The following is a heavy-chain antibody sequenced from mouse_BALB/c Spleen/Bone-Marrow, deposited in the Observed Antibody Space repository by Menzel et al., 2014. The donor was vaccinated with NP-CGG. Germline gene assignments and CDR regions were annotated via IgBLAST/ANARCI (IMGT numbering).Heavy chain of an antibody. Sequence: ESGGGLVQPGGSLRLSCATSGFTFTDYYMNWVRQPQERHLSGWVFIRNKANGYTTEYSASVKGRFTISRDNSQNILYLQMNSLRAEDSATYYCARDKGRVFFDYWGQGTTLTVSS. V-gene: IGHV7-3*02. CDR3: ARDKGRVFFDY. CDR2: IRNKANGYTT. J-gene: IGHJ2*01. CDR1: GFTFTDYY.